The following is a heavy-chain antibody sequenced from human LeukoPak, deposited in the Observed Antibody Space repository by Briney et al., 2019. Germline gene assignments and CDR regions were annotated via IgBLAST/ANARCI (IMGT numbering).Heavy chain of an antibody. Sequence: GRSLRLSCAASGFTFSSYGMHWVRQAPGKGLEWVAFIRYDGSNKYYADSVKGRFTISRDNSKNTLYLQMNSLRAEDTAVYYCAKDLPTEKTYGLFDYWGQGTLVTVSS. CDR3: AKDLPTEKTYGLFDY. CDR2: IRYDGSNK. V-gene: IGHV3-30*02. CDR1: GFTFSSYG. D-gene: IGHD4-17*01. J-gene: IGHJ4*02.